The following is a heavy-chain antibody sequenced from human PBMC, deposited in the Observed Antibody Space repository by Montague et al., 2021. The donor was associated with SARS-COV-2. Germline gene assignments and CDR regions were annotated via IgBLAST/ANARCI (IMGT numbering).Heavy chain of an antibody. Sequence: SLRLSCAASGFTFSSYAMHWVRQAPGKGLEWVAVISYDGSNKYYADSVKGRFTISRDNSKNTLYLQMNSLRAEDTAVYYCARDFGDYGDWGAQTFDYWGQGTLVTVSS. CDR3: ARDFGDYGDWGAQTFDY. D-gene: IGHD4-17*01. CDR2: ISYDGSNK. V-gene: IGHV3-30*04. J-gene: IGHJ4*02. CDR1: GFTFSSYA.